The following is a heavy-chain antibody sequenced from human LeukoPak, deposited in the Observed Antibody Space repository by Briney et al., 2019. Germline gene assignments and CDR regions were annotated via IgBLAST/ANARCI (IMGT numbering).Heavy chain of an antibody. CDR1: GFTVSSNY. D-gene: IGHD5-18*01. J-gene: IGHJ6*03. CDR3: ARDTARGRYYNYYMNV. Sequence: GGSLRLSCAASGFTVSSNYMSWVRQAPGKGLEWVSVIYSGGSTYYADSVMGRFTISRDNSKNTLYLQMNSLRAEDTAVYYCARDTARGRYYNYYMNVWGKGTTVTVSS. CDR2: IYSGGST. V-gene: IGHV3-53*01.